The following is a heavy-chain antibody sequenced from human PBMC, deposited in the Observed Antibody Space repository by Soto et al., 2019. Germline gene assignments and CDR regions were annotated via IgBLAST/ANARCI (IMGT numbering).Heavy chain of an antibody. Sequence: GGSLRLSCAASGFTFSDHYMDWVRQAPGKGLEWVGRTRNKANSYTTEYAASVKGRFTISRDDSKNSLYLQMNSLKTEDTAVYYCAREGEQLDAPYYYYYYGMDVWGQGTTVTVS. V-gene: IGHV3-72*01. CDR3: AREGEQLDAPYYYYYYGMDV. D-gene: IGHD6-6*01. J-gene: IGHJ6*02. CDR2: TRNKANSYTT. CDR1: GFTFSDHY.